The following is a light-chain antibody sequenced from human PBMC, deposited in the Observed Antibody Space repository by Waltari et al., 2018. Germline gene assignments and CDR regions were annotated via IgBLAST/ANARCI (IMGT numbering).Light chain of an antibody. Sequence: QSALTQPASVSGSPGQSITISCTATSIDVGGYNYVSWYHKHPGKPPKLKIYDVRNRPSGVSSRFSGSKSGNTASLTISGLQTEDEADYYCSSYTSSSTLLYVFGTGTKVTVL. CDR1: SIDVGGYNY. CDR3: SSYTSSSTLLYV. J-gene: IGLJ1*01. CDR2: DVR. V-gene: IGLV2-14*03.